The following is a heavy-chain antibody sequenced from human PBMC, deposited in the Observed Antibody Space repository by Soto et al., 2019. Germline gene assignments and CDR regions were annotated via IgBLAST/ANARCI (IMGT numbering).Heavy chain of an antibody. CDR3: AREAWTRGEWPSFDP. V-gene: IGHV4-31*03. Sequence: QVQLQESGPGLVKPSQTLSLTCTVSGGSISSGGYYCSWIRQHPGKGLEWIGYIYYSGSTYYNPSLKSRVTISVDTYKNQFSLKLSSVTAADTAVYYCAREAWTRGEWPSFDPWGQGTLVTVSS. CDR1: GGSISSGGYY. CDR2: IYYSGST. J-gene: IGHJ5*02. D-gene: IGHD3-10*01.